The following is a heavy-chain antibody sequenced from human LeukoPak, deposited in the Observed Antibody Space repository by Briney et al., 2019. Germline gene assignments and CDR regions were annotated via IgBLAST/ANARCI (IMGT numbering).Heavy chain of an antibody. CDR3: ARDGGSGSYFDYYYYYGMDV. Sequence: ASVKVSFKASGYTFTSYGISWVRQAPGQGLEWMGWISAYNGNTNYAQKLQGRVTMTTDTSTSTAYMELRSLRSDDTAVYYCARDGGSGSYFDYYYYYGMDVWGKGTTVTVPS. CDR1: GYTFTSYG. CDR2: ISAYNGNT. V-gene: IGHV1-18*04. D-gene: IGHD3-10*01. J-gene: IGHJ6*04.